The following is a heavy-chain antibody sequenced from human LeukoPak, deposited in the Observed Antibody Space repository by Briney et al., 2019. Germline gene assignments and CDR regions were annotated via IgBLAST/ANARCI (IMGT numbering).Heavy chain of an antibody. J-gene: IGHJ4*02. V-gene: IGHV3-30*04. CDR1: GFTFSSYA. CDR3: TRAISVN. Sequence: GGSLRLSCAASGFTFSSYAMHWVRQAPGKGLEWVAVISDDGSNKYYADSVKGRFTISRDNAKNTLYLQMNSLRAEDTAVYYCTRAISVNWGQGILVTVSS. CDR2: ISDDGSNK. D-gene: IGHD3-9*01.